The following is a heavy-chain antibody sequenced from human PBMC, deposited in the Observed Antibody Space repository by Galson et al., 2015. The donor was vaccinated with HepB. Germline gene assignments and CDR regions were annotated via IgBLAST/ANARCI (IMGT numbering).Heavy chain of an antibody. J-gene: IGHJ4*02. D-gene: IGHD2-15*01. V-gene: IGHV3-21*01. CDR1: GFTFSSYS. CDR2: ISSSSSYI. CDR3: ARGLPPKPPHNIVVVVAATPGYFDY. Sequence: SLRLSCAASGFTFSSYSMNWVRQAPGKGLEWVSSISSSSSYIYYADSVKGRFTISRDNAKNSLYLQMNSLRAEDTAVYYCARGLPPKPPHNIVVVVAATPGYFDYWGQGTLVTVSS.